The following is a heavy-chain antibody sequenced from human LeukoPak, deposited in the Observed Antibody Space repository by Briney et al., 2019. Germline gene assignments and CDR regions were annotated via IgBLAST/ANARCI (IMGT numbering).Heavy chain of an antibody. CDR1: GYTFTGYY. CDR2: INPNSGGT. CDR3: ARPGERDYGDYAWFDP. V-gene: IGHV1-2*02. Sequence: GASVKVSCKASGYTFTGYYMHWVRLAPGQGLEWMGCINPNSGGTNYAQKFQGRVTMTRDTSISTAYMELSRLRSDDTAVYYCARPGERDYGDYAWFDPWGQGTLVTISS. D-gene: IGHD4-17*01. J-gene: IGHJ5*02.